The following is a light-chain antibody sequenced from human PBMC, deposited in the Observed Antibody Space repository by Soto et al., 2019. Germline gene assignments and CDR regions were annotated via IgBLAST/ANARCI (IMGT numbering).Light chain of an antibody. J-gene: IGLJ1*01. CDR3: SSYTSSNTYV. V-gene: IGLV2-14*01. Sequence: QSVLTQPASVSGSPGQSFTISCTGTSSDVGGYNYVSWYQQHPGKAPKLIIYEVSNRPSGVSNRFSGSKSDNTASLTISGLQAEDEADYYCSSYTSSNTYVFGTGTKLTVL. CDR2: EVS. CDR1: SSDVGGYNY.